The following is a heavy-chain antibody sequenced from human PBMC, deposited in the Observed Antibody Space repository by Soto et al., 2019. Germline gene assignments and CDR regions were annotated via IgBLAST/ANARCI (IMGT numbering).Heavy chain of an antibody. CDR3: ARRPSGSYFGY. Sequence: QLQLQESGPGLVKPSETLSLTCTVSGGSISSSSYYWGWIRQPPGKGLEWIGSIYYSGSTYYNPPLKSRVTISVDTSKNQFSLKLSSVTAADTAVYYCARRPSGSYFGYWGQGTLVTVSS. CDR2: IYYSGST. J-gene: IGHJ4*02. CDR1: GGSISSSSYY. V-gene: IGHV4-39*01. D-gene: IGHD1-26*01.